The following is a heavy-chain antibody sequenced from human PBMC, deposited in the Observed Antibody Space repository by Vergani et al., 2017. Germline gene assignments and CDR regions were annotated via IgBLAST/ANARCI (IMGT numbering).Heavy chain of an antibody. D-gene: IGHD5-18*01. CDR3: ATGYSYHADD. J-gene: IGHJ4*02. V-gene: IGHV3-74*01. Sequence: EVQLVESGGGLVQPGGSLRLSCAASGFTFSSYWMHWVRQAPGKGLVWVSRINSDGSSTSYADSVKGRFTISRDNAKNTLYLQMNSLRAEDTSLYYCATGYSYHADDWGQGTLVTVSS. CDR1: GFTFSSYW. CDR2: INSDGSST.